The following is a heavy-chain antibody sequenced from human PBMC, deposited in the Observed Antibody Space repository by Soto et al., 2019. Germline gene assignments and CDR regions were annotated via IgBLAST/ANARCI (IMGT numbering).Heavy chain of an antibody. CDR3: ARVLCWDSSGYCPGWFDP. CDR2: ISAYNGNT. J-gene: IGHJ5*02. CDR1: RFTFTSFC. D-gene: IGHD3-22*01. V-gene: IGHV1-18*01. Sequence: ASVEGSSQASRFTFTSFCISWVRQAPGQRLEWMGWISAYNGNTNYAQKLQGRVTMTTDTSTSTAYMELRSLRSDDTAVYYCARVLCWDSSGYCPGWFDPWGQGTLVTVS.